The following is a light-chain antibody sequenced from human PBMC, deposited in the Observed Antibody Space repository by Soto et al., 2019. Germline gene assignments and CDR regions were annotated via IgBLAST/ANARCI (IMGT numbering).Light chain of an antibody. V-gene: IGKV1-5*03. CDR1: QSISSY. J-gene: IGKJ2*01. CDR3: QQYNSYSYT. Sequence: DIQMTQSPSILSASVGDRVTIACRASQSISSYLAWYQQKPGKAPNLLIYKASNLASGVASRFTGGGSGTNFTLTINSLQPDDSATYFCQQYNSYSYTFGQGTKVDIK. CDR2: KAS.